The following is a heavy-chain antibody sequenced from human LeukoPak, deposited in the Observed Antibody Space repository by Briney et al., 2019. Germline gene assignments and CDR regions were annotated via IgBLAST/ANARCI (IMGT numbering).Heavy chain of an antibody. Sequence: ASMKVSCKASRDTFTIYDVNWVRQATGQGLEWMGWLDPNSGNTGYVQKFQGRVTMTMNTSISTAYMELTSLTSEDTAVYYCARSTMGARRKYDYWGQGTLVTVSS. V-gene: IGHV1-8*01. CDR1: RDTFTIYD. CDR3: ARSTMGARRKYDY. J-gene: IGHJ4*02. CDR2: LDPNSGNT. D-gene: IGHD1-26*01.